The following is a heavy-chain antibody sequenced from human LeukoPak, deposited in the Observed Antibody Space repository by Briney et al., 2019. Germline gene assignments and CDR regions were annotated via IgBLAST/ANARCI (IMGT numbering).Heavy chain of an antibody. Sequence: ASVKVSCKASGYTFTGYYMHWVRQAPGQGLEWMGWINPNSGGTNYAQKFQGRVTMTRDTSISTAYMELSRRRCDETAVYYCSRISSGYFANYAFDIWGQGTMVTVSS. CDR1: GYTFTGYY. CDR2: INPNSGGT. CDR3: SRISSGYFANYAFDI. D-gene: IGHD3-22*01. V-gene: IGHV1-2*02. J-gene: IGHJ3*02.